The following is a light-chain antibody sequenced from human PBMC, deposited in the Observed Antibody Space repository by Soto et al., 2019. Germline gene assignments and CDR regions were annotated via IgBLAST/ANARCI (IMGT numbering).Light chain of an antibody. CDR2: DVT. V-gene: IGLV2-11*01. CDR1: SSDVGSYNY. J-gene: IGLJ2*01. CDR3: CSYAGRYTL. Sequence: QSALTQPRSVSGSPGQSVTISCTGTSSDVGSYNYVSWYQQHPGKAPKFIIYDVTKRPSGVPDRFSGPKSGNTVSLTISGLQAEDEADYYCCSYAGRYTLFGGGTKLTVL.